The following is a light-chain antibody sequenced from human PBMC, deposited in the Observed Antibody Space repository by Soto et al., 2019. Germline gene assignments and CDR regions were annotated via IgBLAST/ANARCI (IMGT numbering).Light chain of an antibody. J-gene: IGKJ1*01. V-gene: IGKV3-15*01. CDR2: VAS. CDR1: QSVSSN. CDR3: QQYNNWPPWK. Sequence: EIVMTQSPATLSVSPGDRATLSCRTSQSVSSNLAWYQQKPGQAPRLLIYVASPRATGIPARFSGSGSGTEFTLTISSLQSEDFAVYYCQQYNNWPPWKFGQGTKVEIK.